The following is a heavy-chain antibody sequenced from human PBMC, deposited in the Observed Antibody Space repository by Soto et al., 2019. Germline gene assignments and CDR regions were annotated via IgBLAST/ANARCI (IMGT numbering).Heavy chain of an antibody. CDR2: IFNTGST. J-gene: IGHJ2*01. CDR3: ARATQHQDWYVDL. V-gene: IGHV4-59*01. CDR1: GGPISGFY. Sequence: QVQLQESGPGLVKPSETLSLTCTVSGGPISGFYWSWIRQSPGKGLEWISYIFNTGSTQFNPSLKSRVTISVDTSKNQVSLKLTSVTAADTAVYYCARATQHQDWYVDLWGRCTLVGVSS. D-gene: IGHD5-18*01.